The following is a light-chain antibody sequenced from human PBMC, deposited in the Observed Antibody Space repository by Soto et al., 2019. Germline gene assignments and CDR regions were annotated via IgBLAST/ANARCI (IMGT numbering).Light chain of an antibody. CDR3: QQYYSTLTWT. J-gene: IGKJ1*01. CDR2: WAS. CDR1: ETVLYSSNNKNY. V-gene: IGKV4-1*01. Sequence: DIVMTQSPDSLAVSPGGTAPINCKSSETVLYSSNNKNYLAWYPQKPGQPPKLLIYWASTRESGVPDRFSGSGSGTDFTLTISSLQAEDVAVYYCQQYYSTLTWTFGQGTKVDIK.